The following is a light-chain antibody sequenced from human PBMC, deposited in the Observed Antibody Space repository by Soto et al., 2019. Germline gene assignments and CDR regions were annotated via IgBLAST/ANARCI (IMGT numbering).Light chain of an antibody. CDR1: QSISSW. CDR2: TAS. V-gene: IGKV1-6*01. CDR3: IQDYNYPLT. J-gene: IGKJ4*01. Sequence: QMTQTPSTLPASVGDRVTITCRASQSISSWLAWYQQKPGKAPNLLIYTASSLQSGVPSRFSGSGSGTDFTLTISSLQPEDFATYYCIQDYNYPLTFGGGTKVDIK.